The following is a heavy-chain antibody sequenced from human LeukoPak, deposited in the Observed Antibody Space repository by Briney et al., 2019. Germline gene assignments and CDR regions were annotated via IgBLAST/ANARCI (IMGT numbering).Heavy chain of an antibody. Sequence: PGGSLRLSCAASGFTFSSYAMSWVRQAPGKGLEWVSAISGSGGSTYYADSVKGRFTISRDNSTNTLYLQMNSLGAEDTAVYYCAKWNYPRTGGFDHWGQGTLVTVSS. CDR1: GFTFSSYA. CDR3: AKWNYPRTGGFDH. D-gene: IGHD1-7*01. J-gene: IGHJ4*02. V-gene: IGHV3-23*01. CDR2: ISGSGGST.